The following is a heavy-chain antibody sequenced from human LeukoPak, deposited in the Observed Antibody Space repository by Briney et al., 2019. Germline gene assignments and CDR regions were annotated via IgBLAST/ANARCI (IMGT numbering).Heavy chain of an antibody. CDR2: ITATRDYT. J-gene: IGHJ4*02. Sequence: GGSLRLSCAASGFTFSSYAMTWVRQAPGKGLEWVSTITATRDYTYYADSVKGRFTISRDDSKNTLYLQMNSLRAEDTALYFCAKGKLDFDSLGQGTLVTVSS. CDR3: AKGKLDFDS. CDR1: GFTFSSYA. V-gene: IGHV3-23*01.